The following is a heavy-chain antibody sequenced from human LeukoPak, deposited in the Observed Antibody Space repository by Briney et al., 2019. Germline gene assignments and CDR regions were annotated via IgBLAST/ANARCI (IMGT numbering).Heavy chain of an antibody. V-gene: IGHV1-18*01. Sequence: GASVKVSCKASGYTFTSYGISWVRQAPGQGLEWMGWFSAYNGNTYYAQNLQGRVTMTTDTSTSTAYMELRSLRSDDTAVYYCGRAPGIVVPNSDYWGQGTLVTVSS. CDR3: GRAPGIVVPNSDY. D-gene: IGHD3-22*01. J-gene: IGHJ4*02. CDR1: GYTFTSYG. CDR2: FSAYNGNT.